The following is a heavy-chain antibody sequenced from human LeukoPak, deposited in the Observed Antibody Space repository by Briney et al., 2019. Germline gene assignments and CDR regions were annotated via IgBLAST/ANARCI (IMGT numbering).Heavy chain of an antibody. J-gene: IGHJ4*02. V-gene: IGHV1-58*01. CDR3: AAELSSGWYY. Sequence: EWIGWIVVGSGNTNYAQKFQERVTITRDMSTSTAYMELSSLRSEDTAVYYCAAELSSGWYYWGQGTLVTVSS. D-gene: IGHD6-19*01. CDR2: IVVGSGNT.